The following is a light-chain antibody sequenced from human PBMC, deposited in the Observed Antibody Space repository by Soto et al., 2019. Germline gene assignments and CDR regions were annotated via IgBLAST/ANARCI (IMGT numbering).Light chain of an antibody. CDR1: QSVSSSY. Sequence: EIVLTQSPGTLSLSPGERATLSCRASQSVSSSYLAWYQQKPGQAPRLLIYGASSRATGIPDRFSGSGSGIDFTLTISRLEPEEFAVYYCQQYGSSQYTFGQGTKLEIK. V-gene: IGKV3-20*01. CDR3: QQYGSSQYT. CDR2: GAS. J-gene: IGKJ2*01.